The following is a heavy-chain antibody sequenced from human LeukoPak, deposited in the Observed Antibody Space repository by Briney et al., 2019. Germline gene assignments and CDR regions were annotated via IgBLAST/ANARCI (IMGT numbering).Heavy chain of an antibody. V-gene: IGHV3-30*18. CDR3: AKRIGYDFWSGYSPNWFDP. D-gene: IGHD3-3*01. CDR2: ISYDGSNK. Sequence: GRSLRLSCAASGFTFSSYGMHWVRQAPGKGLEWVAVISYDGSNKYYADSVKGRFTISRDNSKNTLYLQMNSLRAEDTAVYYCAKRIGYDFWSGYSPNWFDPWGQGTLVTVSS. CDR1: GFTFSSYG. J-gene: IGHJ5*02.